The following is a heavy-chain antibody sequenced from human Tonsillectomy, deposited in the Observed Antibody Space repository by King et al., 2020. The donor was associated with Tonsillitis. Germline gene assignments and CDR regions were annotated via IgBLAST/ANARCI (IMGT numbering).Heavy chain of an antibody. CDR3: ASGAVTFDQ. D-gene: IGHD4-17*01. CDR1: GFTVSSNS. CDR2: IYSGGGT. V-gene: IGHV3-66*01. J-gene: IGHJ4*02. Sequence: VQLVESGGGLVQPGGSLRLSCAASGFTVSSNSMSWVRQVPGKGLEWGSVIYSGGGTSYADSVKDRFTISRDKSKNTLYLQMNSLRAEDTAVYYCASGAVTFDQWGQGTLVTVSS.